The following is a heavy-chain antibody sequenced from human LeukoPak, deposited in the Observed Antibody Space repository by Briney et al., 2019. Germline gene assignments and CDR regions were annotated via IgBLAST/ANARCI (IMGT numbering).Heavy chain of an antibody. CDR2: ISAYTGNT. J-gene: IGHJ4*02. Sequence: GASVKVSCKASGYTFTNYGISWVRQAPGQGLEWMGWISAYTGNTNYAQNFQGRVTMTTDTSTSTASMELRSLRSDDTAVYYCARSGVGYFYDNTGYYPLDYWGQGTLATVSS. CDR1: GYTFTNYG. D-gene: IGHD3-22*01. V-gene: IGHV1-18*01. CDR3: ARSGVGYFYDNTGYYPLDY.